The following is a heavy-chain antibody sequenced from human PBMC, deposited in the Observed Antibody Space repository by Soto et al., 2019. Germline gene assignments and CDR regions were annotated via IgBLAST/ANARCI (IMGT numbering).Heavy chain of an antibody. Sequence: EVQLVESGGGLVKRGGSLRLSCAASGFSFSNAWMSWVRQAPGKGLEWVGRSKSKPDGGTTDYAAPVKGRFTISRDDSKNTLYLQMNSLKTEDTAVYYCTTERRDYGSWNKGYIGYWGQGTLVTVSS. CDR1: GFSFSNAW. D-gene: IGHD3-10*01. V-gene: IGHV3-15*01. J-gene: IGHJ4*02. CDR3: TTERRDYGSWNKGYIGY. CDR2: SKSKPDGGTT.